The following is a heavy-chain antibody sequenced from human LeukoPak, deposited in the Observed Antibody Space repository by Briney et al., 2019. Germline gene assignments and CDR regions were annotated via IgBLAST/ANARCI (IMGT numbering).Heavy chain of an antibody. D-gene: IGHD2-21*02. CDR1: GYTFTSYT. V-gene: IGHV1-18*01. J-gene: IGHJ4*02. Sequence: ASVKVSCKASGYTFTSYTITWVRQAPGQGLEWVGWISAYNGNTKYAQKLQGRVTMTTDTSTSTAHMELRNLISGDTAVYYCARVLYCCADCYSFDYWGQGTLVTVSS. CDR2: ISAYNGNT. CDR3: ARVLYCCADCYSFDY.